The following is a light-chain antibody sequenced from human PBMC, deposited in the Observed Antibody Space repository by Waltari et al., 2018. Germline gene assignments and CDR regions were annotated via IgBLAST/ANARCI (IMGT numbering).Light chain of an antibody. V-gene: IGKV3-20*01. Sequence: EIVLTQSPGTLSLSPGERATLSCRASQNIRSNCLAWYQQKPGQAPRPLIYDASTRATGIPDRFSGSGSGTDFTLTISRLEPEDSAVYYCQQYGSSPFIFGPGTKVDIK. J-gene: IGKJ3*01. CDR3: QQYGSSPFI. CDR2: DAS. CDR1: QNIRSNC.